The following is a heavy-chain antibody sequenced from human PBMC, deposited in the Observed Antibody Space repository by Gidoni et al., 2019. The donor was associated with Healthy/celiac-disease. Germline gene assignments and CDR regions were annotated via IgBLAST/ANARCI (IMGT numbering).Heavy chain of an antibody. V-gene: IGHV4-31*03. Sequence: QVQLQESGPGLVKPSQTLSLTCTVSGGSISSGGYYWSWIRQHPGKGLEWIGYIHYSGSTYYNPSLKSRVTISVDTSKNQFSLKLSSVTAADTAVYYCARELKGTTTVTSFWFDPWGQGTLVTVSS. CDR3: ARELKGTTTVTSFWFDP. D-gene: IGHD4-4*01. CDR2: IHYSGST. J-gene: IGHJ5*02. CDR1: GGSISSGGYY.